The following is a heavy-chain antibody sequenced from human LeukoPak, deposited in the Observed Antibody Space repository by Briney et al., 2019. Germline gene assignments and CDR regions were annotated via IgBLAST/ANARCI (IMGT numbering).Heavy chain of an antibody. CDR1: GYTFTGYY. V-gene: IGHV1-2*02. Sequence: ASVKVSCKASGYTFTGYYMHWVRQAPGQGLEWMGWINPNSGGTNYAQKFQGRVTMTRDTSISTAYMELSRLRSDDTAVYYCARGVGYCSSTSCYSFDYWGQGTLVTVSP. CDR2: INPNSGGT. CDR3: ARGVGYCSSTSCYSFDY. D-gene: IGHD2-2*01. J-gene: IGHJ4*02.